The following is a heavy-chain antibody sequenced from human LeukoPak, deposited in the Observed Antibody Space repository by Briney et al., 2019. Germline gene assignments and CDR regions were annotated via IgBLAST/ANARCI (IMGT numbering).Heavy chain of an antibody. Sequence: PSETLSLTCTVSGGSISSYYWSWIRQPPGKGLEWGGYIYYSGSTNYNPSLKSRVTISVDTSKNQFSLKLSSVTAADTAVYYCARHEGILSLLYYFDYWGQGTLVTVSS. D-gene: IGHD3-16*01. J-gene: IGHJ4*02. CDR2: IYYSGST. CDR1: GGSISSYY. V-gene: IGHV4-59*08. CDR3: ARHEGILSLLYYFDY.